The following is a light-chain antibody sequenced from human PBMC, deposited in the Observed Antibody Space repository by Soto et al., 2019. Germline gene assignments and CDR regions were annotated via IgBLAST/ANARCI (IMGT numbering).Light chain of an antibody. V-gene: IGLV2-8*01. Sequence: QSVLTQPPSASGSPGQSVTISCTGTSSDVGGYNYVSWYQQHPGKAPKLMIYEVSKRPSGVPDRFSGSKSGNTASLTVSGLHAEEEADYYCSSYAGSNNVVFGGGTKLTVL. CDR3: SSYAGSNNVV. CDR1: SSDVGGYNY. J-gene: IGLJ2*01. CDR2: EVS.